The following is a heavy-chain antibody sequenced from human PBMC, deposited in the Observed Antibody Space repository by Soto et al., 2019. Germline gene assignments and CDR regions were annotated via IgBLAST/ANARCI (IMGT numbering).Heavy chain of an antibody. CDR2: ISGTSGRT. D-gene: IGHD6-19*01. Sequence: EVQLLESGGGLVQPGGSLRLSCAASGFTFSSYAMHWVRQAPGKGLEWVSSISGTSGRTYYADSVEGRFTISRDNSKNTLYLQIDSLRAEDTAVYYCAKDVGSGWYYFDYWGQGTLVSVSS. CDR3: AKDVGSGWYYFDY. CDR1: GFTFSSYA. V-gene: IGHV3-23*01. J-gene: IGHJ4*02.